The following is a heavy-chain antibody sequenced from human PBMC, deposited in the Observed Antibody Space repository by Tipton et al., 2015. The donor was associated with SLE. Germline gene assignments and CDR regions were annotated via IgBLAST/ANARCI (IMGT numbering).Heavy chain of an antibody. J-gene: IGHJ5*02. D-gene: IGHD3-22*01. CDR2: ILDGGTT. Sequence: GSLRLSCAASGFTVSSNYMSWVRQAPGKGLEWVSVILDGGTTYYADSVKGRFSISRDNSKNMLYLQMNSLRAEDTALYYCARGTPMIVVAWGQGTLVTVSS. CDR1: GFTVSSNY. CDR3: ARGTPMIVVA. V-gene: IGHV3-53*01.